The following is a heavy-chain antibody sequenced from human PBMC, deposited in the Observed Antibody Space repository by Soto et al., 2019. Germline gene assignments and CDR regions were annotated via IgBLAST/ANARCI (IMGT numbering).Heavy chain of an antibody. J-gene: IGHJ4*02. V-gene: IGHV3-11*01. CDR2: ISGRGSPI. Sequence: GSLRLSCAASGFIFSDYYMSWIRQAPGKGLEWVSYISGRGSPIYYSDSVKGRFTISRDNAKNLLYLQMNSLRAEDTAFYYCARESYSSSPYDYWGQGTLVTVSS. D-gene: IGHD6-6*01. CDR1: GFIFSDYY. CDR3: ARESYSSSPYDY.